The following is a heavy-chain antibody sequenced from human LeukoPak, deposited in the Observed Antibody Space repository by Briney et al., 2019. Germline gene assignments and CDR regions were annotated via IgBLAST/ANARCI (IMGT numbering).Heavy chain of an antibody. J-gene: IGHJ4*02. D-gene: IGHD6-13*01. CDR1: GFTVSSNY. Sequence: SGGSLRLSCAASGFTVSSNYMSWVRQAPGKGLEWVSVIYSGGSTYYADSVKGRFTISRDNSKNTLYPQMNSLRAEDTAVYYCARVLGGQQRVFDYWGQGTLVTVSS. CDR2: IYSGGST. V-gene: IGHV3-66*01. CDR3: ARVLGGQQRVFDY.